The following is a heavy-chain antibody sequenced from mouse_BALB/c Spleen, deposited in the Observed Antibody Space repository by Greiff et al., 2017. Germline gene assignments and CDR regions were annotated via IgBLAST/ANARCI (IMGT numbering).Heavy chain of an antibody. CDR1: GYTFTSYW. CDR3: ARGIYYDYEWAMDY. J-gene: IGHJ4*01. D-gene: IGHD2-4*01. CDR2: INPSTGYT. Sequence: VQLQQSGAELAKPGASVKMSCKASGYTFTSYWMHWVKQRPGQGLEWIGYINPSTGYTEYNQKFKDKATLTADKSSSTAYMQLSSLTSEDSAVYYCARGIYYDYEWAMDYWGQGTSVTVSS. V-gene: IGHV1-7*01.